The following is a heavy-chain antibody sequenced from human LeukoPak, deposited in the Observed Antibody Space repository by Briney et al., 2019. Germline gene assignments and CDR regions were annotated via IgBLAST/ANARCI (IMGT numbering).Heavy chain of an antibody. D-gene: IGHD3-9*01. CDR1: GGSISSYY. CDR2: IYYSGST. CDR3: ARGGPDYDILTGYGYFQY. J-gene: IGHJ1*01. V-gene: IGHV4-59*01. Sequence: SETLSLTCTVSGGSISSYYWSWIRQPPGKGLEWIGYIYYSGSTNYNPSLKSRVTISLDTSKSQFSLKLSSVTAADTAVHFCARGGPDYDILTGYGYFQYWGQGTLVTVSS.